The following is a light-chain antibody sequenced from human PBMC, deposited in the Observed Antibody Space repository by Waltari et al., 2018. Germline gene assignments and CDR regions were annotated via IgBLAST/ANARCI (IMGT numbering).Light chain of an antibody. CDR2: KVS. CDR1: QSLVRSDGNTY. Sequence: DVVMTQSPLSLPVTLGQPASISCKSSQSLVRSDGNTYLQWFHQRPGQSPRRLIYKVSTRESGVPDRFSGSGSGTDFTLNISSVEAEDVGVYYCMQRTHWPYTFGQGTKLDIK. V-gene: IGKV2-30*02. CDR3: MQRTHWPYT. J-gene: IGKJ2*01.